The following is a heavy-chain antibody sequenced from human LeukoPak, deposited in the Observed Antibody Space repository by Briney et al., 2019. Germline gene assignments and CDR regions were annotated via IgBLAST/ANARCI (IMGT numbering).Heavy chain of an antibody. CDR2: ISAYNGNT. D-gene: IGHD5/OR15-5a*01. V-gene: IGHV1-18*01. CDR3: ATGGISVWSAFDI. CDR1: GYTFTNYG. Sequence: GASVKVSCKASGYTFTNYGISWVRQAPGQGLEWMGWISAYNGNTHYAQNLQGRVTMTEDTSTDTAYMELSSLRSEDTAVYYCATGGISVWSAFDIWGQGTMVTVSS. J-gene: IGHJ3*02.